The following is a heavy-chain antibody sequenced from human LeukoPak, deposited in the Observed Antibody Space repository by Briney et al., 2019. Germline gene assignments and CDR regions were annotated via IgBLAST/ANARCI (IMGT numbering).Heavy chain of an antibody. Sequence: GGSLRLSCAGSGFTFSSYWMHWARQAPGKGLVWVSRINSDGRSTSYADSVKGRFTISRDNAKNTLYLQMNSLRAEDTAVYYCARETSTGFDYGGQGTLVTVSS. CDR2: INSDGRST. CDR1: GFTFSSYW. V-gene: IGHV3-74*01. CDR3: ARETSTGFDY. D-gene: IGHD4-11*01. J-gene: IGHJ4*02.